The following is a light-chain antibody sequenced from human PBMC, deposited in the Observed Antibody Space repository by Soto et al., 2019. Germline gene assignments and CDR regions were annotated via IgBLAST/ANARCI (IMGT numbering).Light chain of an antibody. J-gene: IGKJ3*01. Sequence: DIQMTQSPSSLSASVGDRVTITCRASQSISNYLNWYQQKPGKAPELLIYAAFSLQSGVPSRFGGSGSGTDFTLTISNLQPEDSATYYCQQSYSTPFTFGPGTKVDIK. V-gene: IGKV1-39*01. CDR1: QSISNY. CDR2: AAF. CDR3: QQSYSTPFT.